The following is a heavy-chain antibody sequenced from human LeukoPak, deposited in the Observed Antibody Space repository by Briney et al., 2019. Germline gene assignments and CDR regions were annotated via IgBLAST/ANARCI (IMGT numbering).Heavy chain of an antibody. CDR1: NYSISSAYY. J-gene: IGHJ3*02. D-gene: IGHD2-15*01. V-gene: IGHV4-61*01. Sequence: SETLSLTCTVSNYSISSAYYWGGIRQPPGKGLEWIGYIYYSGSTNYNPSLKSRVTISVDTSKNQFSLKLSSVTAADTAVYYCGRAIGYCSGGSCYSDAFDIWGQGTMVTVSS. CDR3: GRAIGYCSGGSCYSDAFDI. CDR2: IYYSGST.